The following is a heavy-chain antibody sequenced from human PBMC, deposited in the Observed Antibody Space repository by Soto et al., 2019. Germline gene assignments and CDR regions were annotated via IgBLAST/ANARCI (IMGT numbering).Heavy chain of an antibody. CDR1: GGSFSSYY. Sequence: SETLSLTCAVYGGSFSSYYWSWIRQPPWKGLEWIGEINHSGSTNDNPSLKSRVNISIDTSKNQFSLKMTSVTAADTAVYYCARVSSGVGPDYCGQGTLVTLSS. CDR3: ARVSSGVGPDY. V-gene: IGHV4-34*01. CDR2: INHSGST. D-gene: IGHD3-10*01. J-gene: IGHJ4*02.